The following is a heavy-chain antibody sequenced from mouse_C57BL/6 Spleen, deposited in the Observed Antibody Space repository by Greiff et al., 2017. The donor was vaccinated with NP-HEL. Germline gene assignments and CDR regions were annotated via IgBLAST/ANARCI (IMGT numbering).Heavy chain of an antibody. CDR3: ASSYYYGSSSYAMDY. CDR1: GYTFTSYG. Sequence: VQLQQSGAELARPGASVKLSCKASGYTFTSYGISWVKQRTGQGLEWIGEIYPRSGNTYYNEKFKGKATLTADKSSSTAYMELRSLTSEDSAVYFCASSYYYGSSSYAMDYWGQGTSVTVSS. D-gene: IGHD1-1*01. CDR2: IYPRSGNT. V-gene: IGHV1-81*01. J-gene: IGHJ4*01.